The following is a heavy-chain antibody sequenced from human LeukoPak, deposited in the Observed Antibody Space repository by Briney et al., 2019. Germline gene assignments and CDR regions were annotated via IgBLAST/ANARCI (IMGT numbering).Heavy chain of an antibody. Sequence: ASVKVSCKASGYTFTGYYMHWVRQAPGQGLEWMGWINPNSGGTNYAQKFQGRVTMTRDTSISTAYMELSRLRSDDTAVYYCARVSDSSGSAIDYWGQGTLVTVSS. D-gene: IGHD3-22*01. V-gene: IGHV1-2*02. CDR3: ARVSDSSGSAIDY. CDR2: INPNSGGT. J-gene: IGHJ4*02. CDR1: GYTFTGYY.